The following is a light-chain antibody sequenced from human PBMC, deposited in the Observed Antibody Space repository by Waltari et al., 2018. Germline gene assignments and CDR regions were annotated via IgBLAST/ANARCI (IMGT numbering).Light chain of an antibody. Sequence: EIVLTQSPGTLSLSPWERATLSCRASQSVTNNYLAWFQQKPGQAPRLLISDASSRATGIPDRFSGSGSGTDFTLNISRLEREDFAVYYCQQSSHSPLTFGGGTKVEIK. CDR3: QQSSHSPLT. V-gene: IGKV3-20*01. CDR1: QSVTNNY. CDR2: DAS. J-gene: IGKJ4*01.